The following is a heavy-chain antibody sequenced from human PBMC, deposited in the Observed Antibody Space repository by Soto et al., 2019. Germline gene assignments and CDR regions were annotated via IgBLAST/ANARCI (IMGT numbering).Heavy chain of an antibody. CDR2: IYYSGST. CDR3: AATPPRGDYYYYGMDV. Sequence: SETLSLTCTVSGGSISSYYWSWIRQPPGKGLEWIGYIYYSGSTNYNPSLKSRVTISVDTSKNQFSLKLSSVTAADTAVYYCAATPPRGDYYYYGMDVWGQGTTVTVS. CDR1: GGSISSYY. J-gene: IGHJ6*02. V-gene: IGHV4-59*01. D-gene: IGHD3-10*01.